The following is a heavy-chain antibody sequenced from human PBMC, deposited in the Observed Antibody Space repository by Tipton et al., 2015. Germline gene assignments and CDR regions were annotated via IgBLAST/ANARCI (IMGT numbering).Heavy chain of an antibody. CDR1: GDSVSSNSAA. J-gene: IGHJ4*02. V-gene: IGHV6-1*01. Sequence: GLVKPSQTLSLTCAISGDSVSSNSAAWNWIRQSPSRGLEWLGRTYYRSKLYNDYAVYVKSRITINPDTSKNQFSLQLNSVTPEDTAVYYCARVGAGQLTSTPGGFDCWGQGTLVTVSS. CDR2: TYYRSKLYN. D-gene: IGHD1-26*01. CDR3: ARVGAGQLTSTPGGFDC.